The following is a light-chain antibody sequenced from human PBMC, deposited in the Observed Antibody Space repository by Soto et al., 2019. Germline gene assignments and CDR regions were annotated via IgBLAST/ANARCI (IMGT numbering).Light chain of an antibody. J-gene: IGKJ1*01. V-gene: IGKV3D-20*01. Sequence: EIVLTQSPATLSLSPGESATLSCGASQSVGSYLAWYQQKPGLAPRLIIYDVSIRASGTPDKFYGSGSGTDFTLTISRLQPEDFAVYYCLQYVGPPWTFGQGTKVEI. CDR1: QSVGSY. CDR2: DVS. CDR3: LQYVGPPWT.